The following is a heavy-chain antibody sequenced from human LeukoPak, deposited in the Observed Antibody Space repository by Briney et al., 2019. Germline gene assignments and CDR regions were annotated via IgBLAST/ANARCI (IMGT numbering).Heavy chain of an antibody. CDR3: ARDARRGPTGFYMNV. V-gene: IGHV3-9*01. CDR1: GFTFDEYA. Sequence: PGRSLRLSCAASGFTFDEYAMHWVRQAPGKGLEWVSGISRNGDSVGYAASVKGRFTISRDNGRNSLYLQMTSLRPEDTALYYCARDARRGPTGFYMNVWGRGTTVTVSS. D-gene: IGHD3-9*01. CDR2: ISRNGDSV. J-gene: IGHJ6*03.